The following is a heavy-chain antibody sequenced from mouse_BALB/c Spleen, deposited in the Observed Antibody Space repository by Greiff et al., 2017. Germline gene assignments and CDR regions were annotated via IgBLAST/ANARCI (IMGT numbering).Heavy chain of an antibody. Sequence: EVMLVESGGGLVKLGGSLKLSCAASGFTFSSYYMSWVRQTPEKRLELVAAINSNGGSTYYPDTVKGRFTISRDNAKNTLYLQMSSLKSEDTALYYCARRSDWYFDVWGAGTTVTVSS. CDR2: INSNGGST. J-gene: IGHJ1*01. V-gene: IGHV5-6-2*01. CDR3: ARRSDWYFDV. CDR1: GFTFSSYY.